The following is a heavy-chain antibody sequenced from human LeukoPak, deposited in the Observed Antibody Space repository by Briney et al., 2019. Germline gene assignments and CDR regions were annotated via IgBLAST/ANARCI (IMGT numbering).Heavy chain of an antibody. CDR3: ARDDYGGMDV. D-gene: IGHD4-17*01. CDR2: INWNGGSA. J-gene: IGHJ6*04. Sequence: GGSLRLSCAGSGFTFDDYGMSWVRQAPGKGLEWVSGINWNGGSAGYADSVKGRFTISRDNAKNSLYLQMNSLRAEDTAVYSCARDDYGGMDVWGKGTTVTVSS. V-gene: IGHV3-20*04. CDR1: GFTFDDYG.